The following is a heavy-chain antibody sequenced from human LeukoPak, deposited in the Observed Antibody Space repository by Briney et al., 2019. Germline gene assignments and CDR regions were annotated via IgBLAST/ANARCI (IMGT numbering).Heavy chain of an antibody. Sequence: SVKVSCKASGGTFSSYAISWVRQAPGQGLEWMGGIIPIFGTANYAQKFQGRVTITTDESTSTAYMELSSLRSEDTAVYYCAARPYEISVYYRYSYYMDVWGKGTTVTVSS. CDR3: AARPYEISVYYRYSYYMDV. D-gene: IGHD3-22*01. CDR2: IIPIFGTA. V-gene: IGHV1-69*05. J-gene: IGHJ6*03. CDR1: GGTFSSYA.